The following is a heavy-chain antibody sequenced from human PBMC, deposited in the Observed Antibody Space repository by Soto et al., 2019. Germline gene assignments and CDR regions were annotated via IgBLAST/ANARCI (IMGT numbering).Heavy chain of an antibody. CDR3: VLWPPYYFGY. CDR2: IRGSGGST. V-gene: IGHV3-23*01. J-gene: IGHJ4*02. CDR1: GFTFSSYA. Sequence: EVQLLESGGGLVQPGGSLRLSCAASGFTFSSYAMSWVRQAPGKGLEWVSAIRGSGGSTYYADSVKGRFTISRDNSKNTLYLQMNSLRDEDTAVYYCVLWPPYYFGYWGQGTLVTVAS. D-gene: IGHD3-10*01.